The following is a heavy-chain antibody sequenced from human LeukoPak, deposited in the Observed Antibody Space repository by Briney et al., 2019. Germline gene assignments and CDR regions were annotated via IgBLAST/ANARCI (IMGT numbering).Heavy chain of an antibody. Sequence: PGGSLRLSCAASGFTFSSYAMSWVRQAPGKGLECGSANSGSGDSTYYADSVKGRFTISRDNSKNTLYLQMNSLRAEDTAVYYCATELRILFDYWGQGTLVTVSS. CDR2: NSGSGDST. CDR1: GFTFSSYA. J-gene: IGHJ4*02. CDR3: ATELRILFDY. D-gene: IGHD2/OR15-2a*01. V-gene: IGHV3-23*01.